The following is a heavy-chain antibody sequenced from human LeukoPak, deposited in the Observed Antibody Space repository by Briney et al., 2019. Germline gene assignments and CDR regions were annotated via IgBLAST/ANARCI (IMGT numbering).Heavy chain of an antibody. V-gene: IGHV3-23*01. Sequence: GGSLRLSCAASGFTFSSYAMSWVRQAPGKGLEWVSSITGSGDGTSAADSVTGRFSISRDNSKSTLYLQMNSLRVEDTAVYYCAKAGLVRGGALDSWGQGTLVTVSS. CDR1: GFTFSSYA. D-gene: IGHD4/OR15-4a*01. CDR3: AKAGLVRGGALDS. CDR2: ITGSGDGT. J-gene: IGHJ4*02.